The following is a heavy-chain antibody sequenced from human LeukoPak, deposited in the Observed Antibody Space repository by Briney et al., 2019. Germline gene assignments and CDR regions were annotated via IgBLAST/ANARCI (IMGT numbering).Heavy chain of an antibody. J-gene: IGHJ6*03. V-gene: IGHV4-59*01. D-gene: IGHD6-19*01. Sequence: PSETLSLTCTVSGGSISSYYWSWIRQPPGKGLEWIGYCDYSGNANYNPSLKSRVTMSLDTSKNQFSLKLSSVTAADTAVYYCARLFDDSGWYRHYYFMDVWGKGTTVTVSS. CDR3: ARLFDDSGWYRHYYFMDV. CDR1: GGSISSYY. CDR2: CDYSGNA.